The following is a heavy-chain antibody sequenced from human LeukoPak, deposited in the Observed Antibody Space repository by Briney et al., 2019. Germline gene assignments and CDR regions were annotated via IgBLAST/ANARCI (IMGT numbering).Heavy chain of an antibody. J-gene: IGHJ3*02. V-gene: IGHV3-53*01. CDR3: ARDRRGFHDSSGLDAFDI. CDR2: IYSGGST. Sequence: PGGSLRLSCAASGFTVSSNYMSWVRQAPGKGLEWVSVIYSGGSTYYADSVKGRFTISRDNSKNTLYLQMNSLRAEDTAVYYCARDRRGFHDSSGLDAFDIWGQGTMVTVSS. D-gene: IGHD3-22*01. CDR1: GFTVSSNY.